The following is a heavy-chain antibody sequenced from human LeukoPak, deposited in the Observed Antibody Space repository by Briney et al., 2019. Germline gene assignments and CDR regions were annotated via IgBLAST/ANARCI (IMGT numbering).Heavy chain of an antibody. D-gene: IGHD1-26*01. J-gene: IGHJ5*02. Sequence: GGSLRLSCAASGFTFSNAWMSWVRQAPGKGLEWLGHIKSKTDGGTTDYAAPVKGRFTISRDDSKNTLYLQMSSLKTEDTAVYYCTTVLHLVGGPTYPWGQGTLITVSS. CDR1: GFTFSNAW. CDR2: IKSKTDGGTT. CDR3: TTVLHLVGGPTYP. V-gene: IGHV3-15*01.